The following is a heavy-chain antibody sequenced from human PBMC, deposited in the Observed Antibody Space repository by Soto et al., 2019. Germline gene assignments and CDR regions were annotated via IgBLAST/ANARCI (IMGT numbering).Heavy chain of an antibody. Sequence: QVQLQESGPGLVKPSGTLSLTCAVSGGSISSSNWWSWVRQPPGKGLEWIGEIYHSGSTNYNPSLNSRVAGPVGKSKNQFPLKLSSVTAAAPAGDYGAMILGGGLGYFDYWGQGTLVTVSS. CDR3: AMILGGGLGYFDY. D-gene: IGHD3-16*01. J-gene: IGHJ4*02. V-gene: IGHV4-4*02. CDR2: IYHSGST. CDR1: GGSISSSNW.